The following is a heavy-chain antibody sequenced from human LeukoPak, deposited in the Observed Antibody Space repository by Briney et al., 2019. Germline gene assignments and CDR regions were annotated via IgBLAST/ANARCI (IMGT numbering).Heavy chain of an antibody. CDR2: IYTSGST. D-gene: IGHD2-2*02. CDR3: ARDLGVVVPAAIDGWFDP. CDR1: GGSISSYY. J-gene: IGHJ5*02. Sequence: SETLSLTCTVSGGSISSYYWSWIRQPAGKGLEWIGRIYTSGSTNYNPSLKSRVTMSVDTSKNQFSLKLSSVTAADTAVYYCARDLGVVVPAAIDGWFDPWGQGTLVTVSS. V-gene: IGHV4-4*07.